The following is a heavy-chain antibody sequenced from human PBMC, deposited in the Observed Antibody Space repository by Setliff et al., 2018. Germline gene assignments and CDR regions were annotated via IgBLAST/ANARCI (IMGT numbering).Heavy chain of an antibody. CDR1: GGSISSSNYY. J-gene: IGHJ3*02. CDR2: IYYGGSA. D-gene: IGHD1-26*01. V-gene: IGHV4-39*07. CDR3: ARDRRIVGARHAFDI. Sequence: PSETLSLTCTVSGGSISSSNYYWGWIRQPPGKGLEWIGNIYYGGSAYYNPSLKSRVTISVDTSKNQFSLKLSSVTAADTAMYYCARDRRIVGARHAFDIWGQGTMVTVSS.